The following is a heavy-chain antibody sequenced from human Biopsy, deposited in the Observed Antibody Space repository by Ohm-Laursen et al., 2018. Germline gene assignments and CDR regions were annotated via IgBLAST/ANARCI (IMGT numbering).Heavy chain of an antibody. Sequence: SLRLPCAASGFTFSTYAMTWVRQAPGEGLEWVSSITGSGGSTYYPDSVKGRFTISRDNSKNSLYLQMSSLRAEDTAVYYCAKGYGPDNWFDPWGQGTLVTVSS. V-gene: IGHV3-23*01. CDR2: ITGSGGST. D-gene: IGHD3-16*01. CDR3: AKGYGPDNWFDP. CDR1: GFTFSTYA. J-gene: IGHJ5*02.